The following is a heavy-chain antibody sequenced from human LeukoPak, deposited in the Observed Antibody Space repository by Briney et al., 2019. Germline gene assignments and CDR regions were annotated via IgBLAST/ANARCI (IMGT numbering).Heavy chain of an antibody. CDR1: GGSISSYY. D-gene: IGHD2-2*02. Sequence: SETLSLTCTVSGGSISSYYWSWIRQPPGKGLEWIGYIYYSGSTNYNPSLKSRVTISVDTSKNQFSLKLSSVTAADTAVYYCARLPLVPAAISLDYWGQGTLVTVSS. CDR2: IYYSGST. V-gene: IGHV4-59*12. CDR3: ARLPLVPAAISLDY. J-gene: IGHJ4*02.